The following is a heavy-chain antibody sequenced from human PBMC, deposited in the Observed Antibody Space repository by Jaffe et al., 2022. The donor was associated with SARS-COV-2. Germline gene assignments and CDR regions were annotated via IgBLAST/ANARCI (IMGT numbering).Heavy chain of an antibody. CDR2: IYSDSRT. V-gene: IGHV3-53*01. Sequence: EVQLVESGGGLMQPGGSLRLSCAASGFTVISNCMSWVRQAPGKGLEWVSVIYSDSRTYYADSVKGRLTISRDNSKNTLYLQMNSLRAEDTAVYFCARGAMVRGIIITSAFDIWGQGTTVTVSS. J-gene: IGHJ3*02. D-gene: IGHD3-10*01. CDR1: GFTVISNC. CDR3: ARGAMVRGIIITSAFDI.